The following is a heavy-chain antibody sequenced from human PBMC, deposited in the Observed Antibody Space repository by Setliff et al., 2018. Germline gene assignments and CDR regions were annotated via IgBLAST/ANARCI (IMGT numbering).Heavy chain of an antibody. Sequence: SETLSLTCTVSGYSISNDYFWGWIRQPPGKGLEWIGSIYHSGSTSYYASLKSRVTISVDTSNNQFSLNLSSVTAADTAVYYCAKHRSYFDYWGQGTLVTVST. J-gene: IGHJ4*02. CDR2: IYHSGST. CDR3: AKHRSYFDY. CDR1: GYSISNDYF. V-gene: IGHV4-38-2*02.